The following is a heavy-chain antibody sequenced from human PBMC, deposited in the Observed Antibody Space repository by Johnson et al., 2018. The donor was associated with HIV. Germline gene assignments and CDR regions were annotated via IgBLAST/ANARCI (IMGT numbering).Heavy chain of an antibody. CDR1: GFTFSSYA. CDR3: AKRNYQWLEHGAFDI. V-gene: IGHV3-30*04. D-gene: IGHD5-12*01. CDR2: ISYDGSDK. Sequence: QVQLVESGGGVVQPGRSLRLSCAASGFTFSSYAMHWVRQAPGKGLEWVAVISYDGSDKYYADSVKGRFTISRDSSKNTLYLQMNSLRAEDMAVYYCAKRNYQWLEHGAFDIWGQGTMVTVSS. J-gene: IGHJ3*02.